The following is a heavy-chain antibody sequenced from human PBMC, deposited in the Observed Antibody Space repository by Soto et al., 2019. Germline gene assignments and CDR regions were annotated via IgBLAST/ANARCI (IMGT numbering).Heavy chain of an antibody. D-gene: IGHD2-21*02. J-gene: IGHJ4*02. Sequence: SVKVSCKASGYTFTSYAMHWVRQAPGQGLEWMGGIIPIFGTANYAQKFQGRVTITADESTSTAYMELSSLRSEDTAVYYCAVVTAIEVLPGFDYWGQGTLVTVSS. CDR1: GYTFTSYA. CDR2: IIPIFGTA. CDR3: AVVTAIEVLPGFDY. V-gene: IGHV1-69*13.